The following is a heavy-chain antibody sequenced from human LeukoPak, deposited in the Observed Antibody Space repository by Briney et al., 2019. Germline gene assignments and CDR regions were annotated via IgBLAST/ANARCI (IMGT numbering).Heavy chain of an antibody. Sequence: GGSLRLSCAASGFTFSSYAMNWVRQAPGKGLEWVAVISYDGSNKYYADSVKGRFTISRDYSHNTLFLQMNSLRVDDTAVYYCAKFPEPGGFLSRTPKGHYDMDVWGQGTTVIVSS. V-gene: IGHV3-30-3*02. CDR1: GFTFSSYA. D-gene: IGHD3-3*01. CDR2: ISYDGSNK. J-gene: IGHJ6*02. CDR3: AKFPEPGGFLSRTPKGHYDMDV.